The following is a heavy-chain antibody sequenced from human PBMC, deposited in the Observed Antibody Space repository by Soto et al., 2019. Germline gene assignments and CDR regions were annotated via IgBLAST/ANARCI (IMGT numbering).Heavy chain of an antibody. D-gene: IGHD4-17*01. CDR1: GGSISSGGYY. CDR2: IYYSGST. J-gene: IGHJ4*02. CDR3: ARGKPDYVTFDY. V-gene: IGHV4-31*03. Sequence: SSETLSLTCTVSGGSISSGGYYWTWIRQHPGKGLEWIGYIYYSGSTYYNPSLKSRVTISVDTSKNQFSLKLSSVTAADTAVYYCARGKPDYVTFDYWGQGTLVTVSS.